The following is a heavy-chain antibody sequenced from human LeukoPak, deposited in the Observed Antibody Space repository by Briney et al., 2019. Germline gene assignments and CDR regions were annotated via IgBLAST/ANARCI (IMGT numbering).Heavy chain of an antibody. J-gene: IGHJ4*02. Sequence: GGSLRLSCAASGFTFSKYSLNWVRQAPGKGPEGVSYISSSSSTIYYADSVKGRFTISRDNAKNSLYLQMNSLRAEDTAVYYCAKGGWYYFDYWGPGTLVTVSS. V-gene: IGHV3-48*04. CDR3: AKGGWYYFDY. CDR2: ISSSSSTI. CDR1: GFTFSKYS.